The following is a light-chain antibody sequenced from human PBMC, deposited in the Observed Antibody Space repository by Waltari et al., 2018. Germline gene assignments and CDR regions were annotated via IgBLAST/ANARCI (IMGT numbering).Light chain of an antibody. CDR1: SSDVGAYNY. CDR3: CSYAGSSTLV. CDR2: DVS. V-gene: IGLV2-11*01. Sequence: QSALTQPRSVSGSPGQSVTISCTGTSSDVGAYNYVSWYQQHPARAPKLMIYDVSERPAGVSAVFSGSKSGNTATLTISGLQADYGADYYCCSYAGSSTLVVGGGTTLTVV. J-gene: IGLJ3*02.